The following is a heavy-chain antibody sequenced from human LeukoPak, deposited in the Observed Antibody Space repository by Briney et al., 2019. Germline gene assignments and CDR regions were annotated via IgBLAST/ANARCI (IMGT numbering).Heavy chain of an antibody. Sequence: GGSLRLSCAASGFTFSSYDMHWVRQATGKGLEWVSAIGTAGDTYYPGSVKGRFTISRENAKNSLYLQMNSLRAGDTAVYYCARAGEPGTFDYWGQGTLVTVSS. D-gene: IGHD3-10*01. V-gene: IGHV3-13*01. CDR1: GFTFSSYD. CDR3: ARAGEPGTFDY. J-gene: IGHJ4*02. CDR2: IGTAGDT.